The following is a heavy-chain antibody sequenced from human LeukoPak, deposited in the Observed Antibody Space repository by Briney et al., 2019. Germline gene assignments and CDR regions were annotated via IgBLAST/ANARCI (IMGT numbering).Heavy chain of an antibody. CDR1: RGSTGSDIYY. J-gene: IGHJ4*02. CDR3: ASKVQLYDY. Sequence: SETLSLTCMVSRGSTGSDIYYCAWIRQPPGNGLEWIGSIQYSGNTYHNPCLRRRLTISVDTPKNQLSLKLSSATAADTAVYYCASKVQLYDYWGQGTLVTVSS. CDR2: IQYSGNT. D-gene: IGHD2/OR15-2a*01. V-gene: IGHV4-39*01.